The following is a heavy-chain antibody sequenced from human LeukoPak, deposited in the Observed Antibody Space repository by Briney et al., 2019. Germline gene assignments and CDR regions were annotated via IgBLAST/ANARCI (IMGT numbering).Heavy chain of an antibody. Sequence: ASLKVSCKASGYTFTSYYIHWVRQAPGQGLEWMGIINPRSSSTTYAQKFQGRVTMTRDTSTSTVYMGVRSLRSEDAAVYYCARPRVEHDYGSSGSFDSWGQGALVIVSS. CDR3: ARPRVEHDYGSSGSFDS. CDR1: GYTFTSYY. CDR2: INPRSSST. J-gene: IGHJ4*02. V-gene: IGHV1-46*01. D-gene: IGHD3-22*01.